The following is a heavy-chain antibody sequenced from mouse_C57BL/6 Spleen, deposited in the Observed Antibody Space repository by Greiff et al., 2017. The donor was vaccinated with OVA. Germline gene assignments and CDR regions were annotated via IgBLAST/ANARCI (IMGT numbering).Heavy chain of an antibody. J-gene: IGHJ3*01. Sequence: VQLQQSGPELVKPGASVKISCKASGYTFTDYYLNWVKQSHGQSLEWIGDINPNNGGTSYNQKFKGKATLTVDKTSSTAYMELRSLTSEDAAVYYCESDGGGADWGQGTLVTVSA. CDR2: INPNNGGT. D-gene: IGHD1-1*01. V-gene: IGHV1-26*01. CDR1: GYTFTDYY. CDR3: ESDGGGAD.